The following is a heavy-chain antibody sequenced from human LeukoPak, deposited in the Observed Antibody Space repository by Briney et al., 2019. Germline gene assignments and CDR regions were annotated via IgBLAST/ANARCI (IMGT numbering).Heavy chain of an antibody. CDR3: ARGSLWFGELFPNWFDP. Sequence: SETLSLTCAVYGGSFSGYYWSWIRQPPGKGLERIGEINHSGSTNYNPSLKSRVTISVDTSKNQFSLKLSSVTAADTAVYYCARGSLWFGELFPNWFDPWGQGTLVTVSS. CDR2: INHSGST. J-gene: IGHJ5*02. V-gene: IGHV4-34*01. D-gene: IGHD3-10*01. CDR1: GGSFSGYY.